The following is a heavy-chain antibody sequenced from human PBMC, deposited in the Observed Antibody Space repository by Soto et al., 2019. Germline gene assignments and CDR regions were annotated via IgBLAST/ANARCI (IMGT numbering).Heavy chain of an antibody. Sequence: GGSLRLSCAGSGFTFGTYSMNWVRQAAGKGLEWIAYISHDSDTIQYADSVKGRFTISRDNAKNSLYLQMNSLRDEDTAVYYCARLYYDYVWGQGTTVTVSS. J-gene: IGHJ6*02. CDR1: GFTFGTYS. CDR2: ISHDSDTI. CDR3: ARLYYDYV. D-gene: IGHD3-3*01. V-gene: IGHV3-48*02.